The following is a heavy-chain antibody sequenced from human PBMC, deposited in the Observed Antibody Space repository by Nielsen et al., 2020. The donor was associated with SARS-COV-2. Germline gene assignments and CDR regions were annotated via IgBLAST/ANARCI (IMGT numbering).Heavy chain of an antibody. D-gene: IGHD4-23*01. CDR3: ARYYGGNAYYFDY. V-gene: IGHV4-59*08. J-gene: IGHJ4*02. CDR2: IYYSGST. Sequence: SETLSLTCTVSGGSISHYYWSWIRQPPGKGLEWIGYIYYSGSTYYNPSLKSRVTISVDTSKNQFSLKLSSVTAADTAVYYCARYYGGNAYYFDYWGQGTLVTVSS. CDR1: GGSISHYY.